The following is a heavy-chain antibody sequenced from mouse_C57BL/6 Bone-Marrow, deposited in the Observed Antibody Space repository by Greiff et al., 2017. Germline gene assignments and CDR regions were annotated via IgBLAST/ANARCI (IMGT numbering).Heavy chain of an antibody. CDR1: GFTFSSYA. Sequence: DVKLVESGGGLVKPGGSLKLSCAASGFTFSSYAMSWVRQTPEKRLEWVATISDGGSYTYYPDNVKGRFTISRDNAKNNLYLQMSHLKSEDTAMYYCARLYYSNFWFAYCGQGTLVTVSA. CDR3: ARLYYSNFWFAY. V-gene: IGHV5-4*03. J-gene: IGHJ3*01. CDR2: ISDGGSYT. D-gene: IGHD2-5*01.